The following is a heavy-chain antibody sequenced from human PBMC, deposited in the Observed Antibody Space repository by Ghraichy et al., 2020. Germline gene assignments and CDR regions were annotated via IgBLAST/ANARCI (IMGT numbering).Heavy chain of an antibody. D-gene: IGHD4-23*01. Sequence: ETLSLTCVGSGFTFGDYNLNWVRQSPGQSLEWISYISTSCRSIFYADSVKGRFTISRDNALNSLFLQMKSLRDEDTAVYYCARASRVVRFYYYDGMDVWGQGTTVTVSS. J-gene: IGHJ6*02. CDR2: ISTSCRSI. CDR1: GFTFGDYN. V-gene: IGHV3-48*02. CDR3: ARASRVVRFYYYDGMDV.